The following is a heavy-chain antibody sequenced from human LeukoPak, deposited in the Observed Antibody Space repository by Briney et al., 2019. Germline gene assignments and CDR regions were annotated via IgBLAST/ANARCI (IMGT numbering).Heavy chain of an antibody. V-gene: IGHV4-30-2*01. Sequence: SETLSLTCAVSGGSISSGGYSWSWIRQPPGKGLEWIGYIYHSGSTYYNPSLKSRVTISVDRSKTQFSLKLSSVTAADTAVYYCARAAATGGRYYFDYWGQGTLVTVSS. CDR2: IYHSGST. D-gene: IGHD6-25*01. CDR3: ARAAATGGRYYFDY. CDR1: GGSISSGGYS. J-gene: IGHJ4*02.